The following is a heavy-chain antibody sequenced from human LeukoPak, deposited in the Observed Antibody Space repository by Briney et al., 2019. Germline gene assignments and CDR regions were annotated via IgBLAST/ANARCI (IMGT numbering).Heavy chain of an antibody. CDR3: ARERVATIRYYYYGMDV. V-gene: IGHV3-30-3*01. D-gene: IGHD5-12*01. CDR2: ISYDGSNK. Sequence: PGGSLRLSCAASGFTFSSYATHWVRQAPGKGLEWVAVISYDGSNKYYADSVKGRFTISRDNSKNTLYLQMNSLRAEDTAVYYCARERVATIRYYYYGMDVWGQGTTVTVSS. CDR1: GFTFSSYA. J-gene: IGHJ6*02.